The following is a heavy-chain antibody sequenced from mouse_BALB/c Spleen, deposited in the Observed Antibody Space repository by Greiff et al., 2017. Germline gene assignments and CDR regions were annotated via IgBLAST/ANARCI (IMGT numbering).Heavy chain of an antibody. Sequence: QVQLQQSGAELARPGASVKLSCKATGYTFTSDWMQWVKQRPGQGLQWIGAIYPSDGDTRYTQKFKGKATLTADKSSSTAYMQVSGLASEDSAVFYGAGFRGYEFAYWGQGTLVTVSA. J-gene: IGHJ3*01. CDR2: IYPSDGDT. CDR1: GYTFTSDW. D-gene: IGHD3-2*02. CDR3: AGFRGYEFAY. V-gene: IGHV1-87*01.